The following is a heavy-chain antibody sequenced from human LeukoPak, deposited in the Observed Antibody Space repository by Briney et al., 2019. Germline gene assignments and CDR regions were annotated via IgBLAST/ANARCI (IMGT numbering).Heavy chain of an antibody. Sequence: SETLSLTCTVSGGSISSYYWSWIRQPPGKGLEWTGYIYYSGSTNYNPSHKSRVTISVDTSKNQFSLKLSSVTAADTAVYYCARDRGGSYFDYWGQGTLVTVSS. D-gene: IGHD3-16*01. CDR3: ARDRGGSYFDY. CDR1: GGSISSYY. V-gene: IGHV4-59*01. J-gene: IGHJ4*02. CDR2: IYYSGST.